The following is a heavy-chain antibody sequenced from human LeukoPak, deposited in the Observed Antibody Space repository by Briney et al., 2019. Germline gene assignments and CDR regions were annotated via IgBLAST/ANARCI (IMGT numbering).Heavy chain of an antibody. V-gene: IGHV4-30-4*08. D-gene: IGHD6-13*01. J-gene: IGHJ4*02. CDR2: IYYSGST. CDR3: ARRQGYSSSWYYFDY. Sequence: PSQTLSLTCTVSGGPISSGDYYWSWTRQPPGKGLEWIGYIYYSGSTYYNPSLKSRVTISVDTSKNQFSLKLSSVTAADTAVYYCARRQGYSSSWYYFDYWGQGTLVTVSS. CDR1: GGPISSGDYY.